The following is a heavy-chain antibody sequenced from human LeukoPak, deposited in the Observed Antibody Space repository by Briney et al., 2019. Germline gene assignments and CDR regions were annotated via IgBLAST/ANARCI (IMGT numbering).Heavy chain of an antibody. CDR3: ASNNHRDGYSYGDYYFDY. V-gene: IGHV4-39*07. Sequence: SETLSLTCTVSGGSISSGTYYWGWIRQPPGKGLEWIGSIYHSGSTYYNPSLKSRVTISVDTSKNQFSLKLRSVTAADTAVYYCASNNHRDGYSYGDYYFDYWGQGTLVTVSS. CDR2: IYHSGST. J-gene: IGHJ4*02. D-gene: IGHD5-18*01. CDR1: GGSISSGTYY.